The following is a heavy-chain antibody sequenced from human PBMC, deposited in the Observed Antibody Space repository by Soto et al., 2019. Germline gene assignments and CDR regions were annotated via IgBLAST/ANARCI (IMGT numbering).Heavy chain of an antibody. D-gene: IGHD3-10*01. V-gene: IGHV3-33*01. CDR1: GFTFSSYG. Sequence: QVQLVESGGGVVQPGRSLRLSCAASGFTFSSYGMHWVRQAPGKGLEWVAVIWYDGSNKYYADSVKGRFTISRDNSKNTLYLQMNGLRAEDTAVYYCAREVIWQAAHDAFDLWGQGTMVTVSS. J-gene: IGHJ3*01. CDR2: IWYDGSNK. CDR3: AREVIWQAAHDAFDL.